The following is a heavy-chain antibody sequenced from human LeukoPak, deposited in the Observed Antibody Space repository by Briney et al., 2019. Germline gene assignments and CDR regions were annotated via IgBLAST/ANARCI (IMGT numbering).Heavy chain of an antibody. V-gene: IGHV4-61*02. D-gene: IGHD3-22*01. CDR3: ARPSTYYYDSSGHGAFDI. Sequence: SQTLSLTCTVSGDSISNLNYYWSWIGQPAGKGLEWIGRIYASGSTNYNPSLKSRVTISVDMSKNQFSLKLSSVTAADTAVYYCARPSTYYYDSSGHGAFDIWGQGTLVTVSS. J-gene: IGHJ3*02. CDR1: GDSISNLNYY. CDR2: IYASGST.